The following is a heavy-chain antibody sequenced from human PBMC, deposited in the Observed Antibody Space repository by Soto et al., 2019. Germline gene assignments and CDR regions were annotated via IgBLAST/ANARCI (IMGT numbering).Heavy chain of an antibody. J-gene: IGHJ6*02. V-gene: IGHV1-8*01. Sequence: AAVKVCCKASGYTFTSYDINWVRQATGQGLEWMGWMNPNSGNTGYAQKFQGRVTMTRNTSISTAYMELSSLRSEDTAVYYCARGSYYYGSGSYYSYGMDVWGQGTPVTVSS. CDR1: GYTFTSYD. CDR3: ARGSYYYGSGSYYSYGMDV. CDR2: MNPNSGNT. D-gene: IGHD3-10*01.